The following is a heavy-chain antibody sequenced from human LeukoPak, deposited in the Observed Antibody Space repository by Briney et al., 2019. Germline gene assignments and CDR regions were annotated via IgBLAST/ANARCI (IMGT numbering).Heavy chain of an antibody. J-gene: IGHJ5*02. CDR3: ARGQSGWYRGKRFDP. Sequence: SETLSLTCTVSGGSISSSSFYWSWIRQPPGKGLEWIGEINHSGSTNYNPSLKSRVTISVDTSKNQFSLKLSSVTAADTAVYYCARGQSGWYRGKRFDPWGQGTLVTVSS. CDR2: INHSGST. CDR1: GGSISSSSFY. D-gene: IGHD6-19*01. V-gene: IGHV4-39*07.